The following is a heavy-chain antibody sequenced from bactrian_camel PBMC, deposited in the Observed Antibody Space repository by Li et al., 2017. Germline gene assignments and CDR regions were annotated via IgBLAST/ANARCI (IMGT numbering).Heavy chain of an antibody. Sequence: QVQLVESGGGSAQPGGSLRLSCAASGYTSVSWCMGWFRQTPGKEREPVAYMYTATARTYYPDSVKGRFTISKDYAKNTLYLQMEGLKPEDTAMYYCAANSVCLPATLTTVDSVTEYTYWGQGTQVTVS. V-gene: IGHV3S1*01. CDR1: GYTSVSWC. CDR2: MYTATART. D-gene: IGHD4*01. CDR3: AANSVCLPATLTTVDSVTEYTY. J-gene: IGHJ4*01.